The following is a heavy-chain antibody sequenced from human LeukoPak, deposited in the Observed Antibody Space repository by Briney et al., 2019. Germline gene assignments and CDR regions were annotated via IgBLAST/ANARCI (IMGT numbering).Heavy chain of an antibody. CDR3: ARDSSSPEYYYGMDV. CDR1: GFTFSGYW. D-gene: IGHD6-6*01. Sequence: PGGSLRLSCAASGFTFSGYWMHWVRQAPGKGLEWVSVIYSGGSTYYADSVKGRFTISRDNSKNTLYLQMNSLRAEDTAVYYCARDSSSPEYYYGMDVWGQGTTVTVSS. J-gene: IGHJ6*02. V-gene: IGHV3-66*01. CDR2: IYSGGST.